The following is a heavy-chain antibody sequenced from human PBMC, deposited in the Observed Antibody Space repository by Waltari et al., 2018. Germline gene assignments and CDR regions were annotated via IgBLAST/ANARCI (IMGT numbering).Heavy chain of an antibody. J-gene: IGHJ5*02. CDR1: GGSISSSSYYW. CDR2: IYPGDSDT. CDR3: ARARITMVRGVRSYFDP. V-gene: IGHV5-51*01. Sequence: LQLQESGPGLVKPSETLSLTCTVSGGSISSSSYYWIGWVRQMPGKGLEWMGIIYPGDSDTRYSPSFQGQGTISADKSISTAYLQWSSLKASDTAMYYCARARITMVRGVRSYFDPWGQGTLVTVSS. D-gene: IGHD3-10*01.